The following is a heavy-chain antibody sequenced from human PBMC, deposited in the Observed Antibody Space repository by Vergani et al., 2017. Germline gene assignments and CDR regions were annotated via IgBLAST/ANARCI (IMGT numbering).Heavy chain of an antibody. CDR2: INHSGST. CDR3: ARGNWFDP. Sequence: QVQLQQWGAGLLKPSETLSLTCAVYGGSFSGYYWSWIRQPPGKGLEWIGEINHSGSTNYNPSLKSRVTISVDTSKNPFSLKLSSVTAADTAVYYCARGNWFDPWGQGTLVTVSS. CDR1: GGSFSGYY. J-gene: IGHJ5*02. V-gene: IGHV4-34*01.